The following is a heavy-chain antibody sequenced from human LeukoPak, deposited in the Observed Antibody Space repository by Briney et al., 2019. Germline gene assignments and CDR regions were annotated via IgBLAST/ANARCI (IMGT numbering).Heavy chain of an antibody. CDR2: ISASGGAT. V-gene: IGHV3-23*01. Sequence: PGGSLRLSCAASGFTFSSYAMTWVRQAPGEGLEWVSGISASGGATYYADSVKGRFTISRDNSKNTLYLQMNSLRAEDTAVYYCARGVFGAYGLDAWGQGTTVTVSS. CDR1: GFTFSSYA. D-gene: IGHD3-16*02. J-gene: IGHJ6*02. CDR3: ARGVFGAYGLDA.